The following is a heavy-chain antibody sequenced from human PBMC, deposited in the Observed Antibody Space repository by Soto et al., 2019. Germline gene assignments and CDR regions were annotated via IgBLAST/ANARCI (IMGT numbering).Heavy chain of an antibody. Sequence: GGSISRSTYYWGWIRQPPGKGLEWIGSIYYSGSTYYRPSLKSRVTISVDTSKNQFSLKLSSVTAADTAVYYCARQVPAAIRLGWFDPWGQGTLVTVSS. CDR1: GGSISRSTYY. CDR2: IYYSGST. V-gene: IGHV4-39*01. D-gene: IGHD2-2*02. J-gene: IGHJ5*02. CDR3: ARQVPAAIRLGWFDP.